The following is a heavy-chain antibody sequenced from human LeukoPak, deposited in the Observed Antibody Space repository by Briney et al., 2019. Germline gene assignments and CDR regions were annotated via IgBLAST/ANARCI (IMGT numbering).Heavy chain of an antibody. D-gene: IGHD1-26*01. J-gene: IGHJ4*02. V-gene: IGHV1-24*01. CDR2: FDAEDGET. Sequence: ASVKVSCKVSGYTLTELSMHWVRQAPGKGLEWMGGFDAEDGETIYAQKFQGRVTMTEDTTTDTAYMDLSSLRSEDTAVYYCATQARGYYYYWGQGTLVTVSS. CDR1: GYTLTELS. CDR3: ATQARGYYYY.